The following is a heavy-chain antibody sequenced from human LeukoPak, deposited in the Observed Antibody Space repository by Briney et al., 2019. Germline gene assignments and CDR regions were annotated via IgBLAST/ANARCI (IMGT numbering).Heavy chain of an antibody. CDR3: SGIAVAGIY. V-gene: IGHV3-30*02. J-gene: IGHJ4*02. CDR2: IRYDESNK. D-gene: IGHD6-19*01. CDR1: GFTFSSYG. Sequence: PGGSLRLSCAASGFTFSSYGMHWVRQAPGKGLEWVAFIRYDESNKYYADSVKGRFTISRDNSKNTLYLQMNGLRTEDTAVYYCSGIAVAGIYWGQGTLVTVSS.